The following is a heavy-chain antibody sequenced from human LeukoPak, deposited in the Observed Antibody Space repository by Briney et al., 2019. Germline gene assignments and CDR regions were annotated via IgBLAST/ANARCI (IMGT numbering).Heavy chain of an antibody. J-gene: IGHJ6*04. Sequence: SETLSLTCAVYGGSFSGYYWSWIRQPPGKGLEWIGEINHSGSTNCNPSLKSRVTISVDTSKNQFSLKLSSVTAADTAVYYCARVRNYYYGMDVWGKGTTVTVSS. CDR2: INHSGST. CDR1: GGSFSGYY. V-gene: IGHV4-34*01. CDR3: ARVRNYYYGMDV.